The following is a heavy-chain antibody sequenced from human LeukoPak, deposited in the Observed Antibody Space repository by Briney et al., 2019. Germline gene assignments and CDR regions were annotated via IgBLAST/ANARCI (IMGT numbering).Heavy chain of an antibody. Sequence: GGSLRLSCAASGFTFSSYALSWVRQAPGKGLEWVSAISGSGGSTYYADSVKGRFTISRDNSKNTLYLQMNSLRAEDTAVYYCARVGYCSSTSCYNPSGYWGQGTLVTVSS. CDR1: GFTFSSYA. V-gene: IGHV3-23*01. CDR2: ISGSGGST. CDR3: ARVGYCSSTSCYNPSGY. J-gene: IGHJ4*02. D-gene: IGHD2-2*02.